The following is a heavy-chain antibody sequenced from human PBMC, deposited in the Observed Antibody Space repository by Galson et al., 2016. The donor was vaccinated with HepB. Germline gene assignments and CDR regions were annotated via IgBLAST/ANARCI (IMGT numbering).Heavy chain of an antibody. D-gene: IGHD6-19*01. CDR2: IEGDSNRQ. CDR3: ARGWEDNRGLYSSFDH. CDR1: GYMFTNYA. Sequence: SVKVSCKASGYMFTNYAMHWVRQAPGQRLEWIGWIEGDSNRQKYSQKLKGRVTITRDTSASTAYMELSSLKSEDTAVYYCARGWEDNRGLYSSFDHWGQGTLVTVSS. J-gene: IGHJ4*02. V-gene: IGHV1-3*01.